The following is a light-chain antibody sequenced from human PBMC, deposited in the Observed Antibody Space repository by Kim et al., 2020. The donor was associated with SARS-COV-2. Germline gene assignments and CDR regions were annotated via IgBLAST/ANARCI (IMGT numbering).Light chain of an antibody. Sequence: HSVPISAPGTSSDIGAYKYVSWYQQHPGKAPKLMIYEVNRRPSGVPDRFSGSKSGNTASLTVSGLQAEDEAEYYCTSYAGSNNLDVFGTGTKVTVL. CDR2: EVN. CDR1: SSDIGAYKY. V-gene: IGLV2-8*01. J-gene: IGLJ1*01. CDR3: TSYAGSNNLDV.